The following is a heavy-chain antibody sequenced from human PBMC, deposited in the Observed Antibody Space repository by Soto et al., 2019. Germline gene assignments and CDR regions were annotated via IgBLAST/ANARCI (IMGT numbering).Heavy chain of an antibody. J-gene: IGHJ6*02. CDR2: IYYSGST. CDR3: ARDGSGRGMAV. Sequence: KPSETLSLTCTVSGGSISSYYWSWIRQPPGKGLEWIGYIYYSGSTNYNPSLKSRITISVDTSKNQFSLKLSSVTAADTAVYYCARDGSGRGMAVWGQGTTVTVSS. CDR1: GGSISSYY. V-gene: IGHV4-59*01.